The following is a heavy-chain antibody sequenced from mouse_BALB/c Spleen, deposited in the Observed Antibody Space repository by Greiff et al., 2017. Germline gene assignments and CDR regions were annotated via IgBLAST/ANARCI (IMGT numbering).Heavy chain of an antibody. Sequence: EVMLVESGGGLVKPGGSLKLSCAASGFTFSDYYMYWVRQTPEKRLEWVATISDGGSYTYYPDSVKGRFTISRDNAKNNLYLQMSSLKSEDTAMYYCAREGYYGSSYDFDVWGAGTTVTVSS. CDR3: AREGYYGSSYDFDV. V-gene: IGHV5-4*02. CDR1: GFTFSDYY. D-gene: IGHD1-1*01. CDR2: ISDGGSYT. J-gene: IGHJ1*01.